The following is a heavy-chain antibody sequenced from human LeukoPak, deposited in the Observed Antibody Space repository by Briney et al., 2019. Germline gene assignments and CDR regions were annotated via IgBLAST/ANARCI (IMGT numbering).Heavy chain of an antibody. J-gene: IGHJ4*02. CDR3: AKDEGGITMIEPNYYFDY. D-gene: IGHD3-22*01. Sequence: PGGSLRLSCAASGFTFSRYAMHWVRQAPGKGLEWVSFIRYDGSDKYYAGSVKGRFTISRDNSKNTLYLQMNSLRAEDTAVYYCAKDEGGITMIEPNYYFDYWGQGTLVTVSS. V-gene: IGHV3-30*02. CDR1: GFTFSRYA. CDR2: IRYDGSDK.